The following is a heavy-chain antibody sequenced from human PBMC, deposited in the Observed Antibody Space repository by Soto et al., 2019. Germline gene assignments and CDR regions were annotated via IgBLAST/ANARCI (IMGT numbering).Heavy chain of an antibody. V-gene: IGHV3-33*01. CDR1: GFTFSAYG. D-gene: IGHD5-18*01. CDR3: ARVPPGGYSNFDY. Sequence: QVQLVESGGGVVQPGRSLRLSCAAFGFTFSAYGMHWVRQAPGKGLEWVAIIWYDGSNEYYGHSVKGRFTISRDNSKNTLYLQMDSLRAEDTAVYYCARVPPGGYSNFDYWGQGTLVTVSS. J-gene: IGHJ4*02. CDR2: IWYDGSNE.